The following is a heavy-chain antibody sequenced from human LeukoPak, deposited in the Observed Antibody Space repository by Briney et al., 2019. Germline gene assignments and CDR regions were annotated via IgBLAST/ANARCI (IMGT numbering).Heavy chain of an antibody. Sequence: PGGSLRLSCGASGFTFSSHAMTWVRQAPGKGLEWVSAISISSHTTYYADAVKGRFTISRDNSKNTVYLQMNSLRAEDTAVYYCANEIRPNDYWGQGTLVTVSS. CDR1: GFTFSSHA. J-gene: IGHJ4*02. CDR3: ANEIRPNDY. CDR2: ISISSHTT. V-gene: IGHV3-23*01. D-gene: IGHD4-17*01.